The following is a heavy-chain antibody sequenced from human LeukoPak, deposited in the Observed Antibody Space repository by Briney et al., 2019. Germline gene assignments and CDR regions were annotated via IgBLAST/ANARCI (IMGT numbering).Heavy chain of an antibody. CDR3: ARGDCSSTSCYALSWFDP. J-gene: IGHJ5*02. D-gene: IGHD2-2*01. Sequence: PSQTLSLTCAVSGGSISSGGYSWSWIRQPPGKGLEWIGYIYHSGSTYNNPSLKSRVTISVDRSKNQFSLKLSSVTAADTAVYYCARGDCSSTSCYALSWFDPWGQGTLVTVSS. V-gene: IGHV4-30-2*01. CDR1: GGSISSGGYS. CDR2: IYHSGST.